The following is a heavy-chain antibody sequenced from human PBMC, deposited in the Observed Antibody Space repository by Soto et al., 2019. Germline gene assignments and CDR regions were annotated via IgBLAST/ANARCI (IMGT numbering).Heavy chain of an antibody. CDR1: GDSVSSNSAA. J-gene: IGHJ4*02. Sequence: SQTLSLTCAISGDSVSSNSAAWNWIRQSPSRGLEWLGRTYYRSKWYNDYAVSVKSRITINPDTSKNQFSLQLNSVTPEDTAVYYCARDRKNYYGSGSYYNVDYWGQGTLVTVSS. CDR3: ARDRKNYYGSGSYYNVDY. V-gene: IGHV6-1*01. CDR2: TYYRSKWYN. D-gene: IGHD3-10*01.